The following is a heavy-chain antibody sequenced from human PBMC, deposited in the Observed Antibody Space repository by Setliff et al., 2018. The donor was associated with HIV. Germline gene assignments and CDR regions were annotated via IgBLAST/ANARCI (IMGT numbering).Heavy chain of an antibody. V-gene: IGHV1-69*10. CDR2: AIPMLGIA. D-gene: IGHD3-16*01. CDR3: ARSSYYDVNSPFDY. Sequence: SVKVSCKAPGGTFSSYVINRVRQAPGQGLEWMGGAIPMLGIANHVHKFQGRVTITADKSTSTAYMELNSLRSEDTAVYYCARSSYYDVNSPFDYWGQGTRVTVSS. CDR1: GGTFSSYV. J-gene: IGHJ4*02.